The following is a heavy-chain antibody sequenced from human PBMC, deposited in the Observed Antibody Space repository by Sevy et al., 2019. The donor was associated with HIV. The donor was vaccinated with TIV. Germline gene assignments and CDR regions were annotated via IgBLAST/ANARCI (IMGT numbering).Heavy chain of an antibody. CDR2: ISAYNGNT. V-gene: IGHV1-18*01. D-gene: IGHD3-22*01. Sequence: ASVKVSCKASGYTFTSYGISWVRQAPGQGLEWMGWISAYNGNTNYAQKLQGRVTMTTVTSTSTAYMELRSLRSDDTAVYYCARARRYYYDSSGSSRVFDYWGQGTLVTVSS. CDR3: ARARRYYYDSSGSSRVFDY. J-gene: IGHJ4*02. CDR1: GYTFTSYG.